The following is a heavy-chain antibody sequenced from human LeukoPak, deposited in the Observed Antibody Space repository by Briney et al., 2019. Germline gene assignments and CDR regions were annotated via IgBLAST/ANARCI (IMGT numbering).Heavy chain of an antibody. CDR3: ARDSVYSGSSLDY. Sequence: SETLSLTCAVSGDSISSGGYSWSWIRQPPGKGLEWIGYIYYSGSTYYNPSLKSRVTISVDTSKNQFSLKLSSVTAADTAVYYCARDSVYSGSSLDYWGQGALVTVSS. CDR1: GDSISSGGYS. CDR2: IYYSGST. V-gene: IGHV4-30-4*07. D-gene: IGHD1-26*01. J-gene: IGHJ4*02.